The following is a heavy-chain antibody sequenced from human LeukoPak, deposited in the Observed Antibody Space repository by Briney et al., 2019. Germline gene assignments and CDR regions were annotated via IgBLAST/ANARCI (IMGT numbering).Heavy chain of an antibody. CDR3: ARDSVYSGSSLDY. Sequence: SETLSLTCAVSGDSISSGGYSWSWIRQPPGKGLEWIGYIYYSGSTYYNPSLKSRVTISVDTSKNQFSLKLSSVTAADTAVYYCARDSVYSGSSLDYWGQGALVTVSS. CDR1: GDSISSGGYS. CDR2: IYYSGST. V-gene: IGHV4-30-4*07. D-gene: IGHD1-26*01. J-gene: IGHJ4*02.